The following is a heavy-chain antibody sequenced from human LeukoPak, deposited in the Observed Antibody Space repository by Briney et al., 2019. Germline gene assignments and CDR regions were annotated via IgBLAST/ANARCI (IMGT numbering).Heavy chain of an antibody. Sequence: GGSLRLSCAASGFTFCVYSMNWVRQAPGKGLEWVSYISSRSSTIYYADSVKGRFTTTRDNAKNSLYLQMNSLRAEDMAVYYCARDPRKLIAAAGTLSWFDPWGQGTLVTVSS. D-gene: IGHD6-13*01. V-gene: IGHV3-48*04. CDR1: GFTFCVYS. CDR3: ARDPRKLIAAAGTLSWFDP. CDR2: ISSRSSTI. J-gene: IGHJ5*02.